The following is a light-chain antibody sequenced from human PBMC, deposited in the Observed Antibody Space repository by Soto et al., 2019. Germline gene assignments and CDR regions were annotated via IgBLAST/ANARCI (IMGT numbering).Light chain of an antibody. J-gene: IGLJ2*01. CDR1: SSDVGSYNL. CDR3: CSYAGSSTVGV. Sequence: QSALTQPASVSGSPGQSITISCTGTSSDVGSYNLVSWYQQHPGKAPKLMIYEGSKRPSGVSNRFAGSKSGNTASLTISWLQAEDEADYYCCSYAGSSTVGVFGGGTKLTVL. CDR2: EGS. V-gene: IGLV2-23*01.